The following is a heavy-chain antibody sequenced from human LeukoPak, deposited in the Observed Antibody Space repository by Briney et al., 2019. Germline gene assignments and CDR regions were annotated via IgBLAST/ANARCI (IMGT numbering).Heavy chain of an antibody. CDR2: ISGSGGST. J-gene: IGHJ4*02. Sequence: GSLRLSCAASGFTFSSYAMSWVRQAPGKGLEWVSAISGSGGSTYYADSVKGRFTISRDNSKNTLYLQMNSLRAEDTAVYYCAKDPSRPMIVVVITTMGGDWGQGTLVTVSS. CDR1: GFTFSSYA. V-gene: IGHV3-23*01. D-gene: IGHD3-22*01. CDR3: AKDPSRPMIVVVITTMGGD.